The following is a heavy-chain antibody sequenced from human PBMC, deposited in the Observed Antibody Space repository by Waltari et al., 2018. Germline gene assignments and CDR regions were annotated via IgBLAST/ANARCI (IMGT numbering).Heavy chain of an antibody. CDR1: GYTFTSYG. V-gene: IGHV1-18*01. CDR2: ISAYNGNT. CDR3: ARGLGYYDSSGYYQDAFDI. Sequence: QVQLVQSGAEVKKPGASVKVSCKASGYTFTSYGICWVRQAPGQGLEWMGWISAYNGNTNYAQKRQGRVTMTTDTSTSTAYMELRSLRSDDTAVYYCARGLGYYDSSGYYQDAFDIWGQGTMVTVSS. D-gene: IGHD3-22*01. J-gene: IGHJ3*02.